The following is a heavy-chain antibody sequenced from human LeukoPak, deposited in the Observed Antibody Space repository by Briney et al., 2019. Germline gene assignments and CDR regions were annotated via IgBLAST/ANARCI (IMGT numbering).Heavy chain of an antibody. CDR1: GGTFSSYA. CDR2: IIPIFGTA. CDR3: VRAAYYYDSSGYLDY. Sequence: SVKVSCKASGGTFSSYAISWVRQAPGQGLEWIGGIIPIFGTANYAQKFQGRVTITADESTSTAYMELSSLRSEDTAVYYCVRAAYYYDSSGYLDYWGQGTLVTVSS. V-gene: IGHV1-69*13. D-gene: IGHD3-22*01. J-gene: IGHJ4*02.